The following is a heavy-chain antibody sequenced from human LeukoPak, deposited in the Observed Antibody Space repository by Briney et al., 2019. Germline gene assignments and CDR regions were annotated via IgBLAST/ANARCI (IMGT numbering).Heavy chain of an antibody. V-gene: IGHV3-23*01. CDR1: GFTFSSYA. CDR3: AKDSDSSSHFDY. D-gene: IGHD4-11*01. Sequence: GGSLRLSCAASGFTFSSYAMSWVRQAPGKGLEWVSTISGSGGSTYYADSVKGRFTISRDNSKNTLYLQMNSLRAEDTAVYYCAKDSDSSSHFDYWGQGTLVTVSS. J-gene: IGHJ4*02. CDR2: ISGSGGST.